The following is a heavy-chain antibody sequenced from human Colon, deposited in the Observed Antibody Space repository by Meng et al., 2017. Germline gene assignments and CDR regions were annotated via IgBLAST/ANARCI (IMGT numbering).Heavy chain of an antibody. Sequence: GESLKISCAASGFNFSDYYMTWIRQAPGKGLEWLSYISSSGDAIYYADSVKGRFTISRDNAKNSLYLQMNSLRAEDTAVYYCARVLSYSYGYGNCGMDVWGQGTTVTVSS. CDR2: ISSSGDAI. J-gene: IGHJ6*02. CDR1: GFNFSDYY. CDR3: ARVLSYSYGYGNCGMDV. D-gene: IGHD5-18*01. V-gene: IGHV3-11*04.